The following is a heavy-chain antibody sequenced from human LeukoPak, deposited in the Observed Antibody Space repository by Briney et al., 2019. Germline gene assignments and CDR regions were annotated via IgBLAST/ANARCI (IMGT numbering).Heavy chain of an antibody. J-gene: IGHJ6*03. D-gene: IGHD3-3*01. CDR1: GGSVSSYY. CDR2: IYTSEST. Sequence: SETLSLTCTVSGGSVSSYYWNWIRQPPGKGLEWIRYIYTSESTNYTPSLKSRVTISVDTSKKQFSLNLSSVTAADTAVYYCAGGNYYYYYIDVWGKGTTVTLSS. CDR3: AGGNYYYYYIDV. V-gene: IGHV4-4*09.